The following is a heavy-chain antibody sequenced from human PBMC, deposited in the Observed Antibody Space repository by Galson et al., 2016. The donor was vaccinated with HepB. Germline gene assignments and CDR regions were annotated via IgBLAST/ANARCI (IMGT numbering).Heavy chain of an antibody. CDR1: GFTFSSYA. CDR2: ISGSGDST. V-gene: IGHV3-23*01. CDR3: AKDEISLLPPTMVVGYFDY. J-gene: IGHJ4*02. D-gene: IGHD3-22*01. Sequence: SLRLSCAASGFTFSSYAMSWVRQAPGKGLEWVSAISGSGDSTYYADSVKGRFTISRDNSKNTLSLQMHSLRAEDTATYYCAKDEISLLPPTMVVGYFDYWGQGTLVTVSS.